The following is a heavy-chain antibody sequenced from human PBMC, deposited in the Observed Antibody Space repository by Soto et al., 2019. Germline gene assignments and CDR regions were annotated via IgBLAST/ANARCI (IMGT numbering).Heavy chain of an antibody. J-gene: IGHJ5*02. CDR3: ASVGLLWFGELLYFCFDP. D-gene: IGHD3-10*01. CDR2: INHSGST. V-gene: IGHV4-34*01. Sequence: SETLSLTCASYGGSFSVYYWGWIRQPPGKGLEWIGEINHSGSTNYNPSLKSRVTISVDTSKNQFSLKLSSVTAADTAVYYCASVGLLWFGELLYFCFDPWGQGTLVTVSS. CDR1: GGSFSVYY.